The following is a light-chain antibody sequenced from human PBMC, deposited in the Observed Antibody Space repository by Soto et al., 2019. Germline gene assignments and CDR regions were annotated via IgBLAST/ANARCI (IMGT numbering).Light chain of an antibody. V-gene: IGKV1-33*01. CDR1: QSVFYISNNKNY. CDR2: DAS. Sequence: TQSPESLSVSLGERATISCKSIQSVFYISNNKNYLNWYQQKPGRAPKLLIYDASNLEAGVPSRFRGSGSGTDFTFTISRLQPEDIATYYCQQYENLPTFGQGTRLE. J-gene: IGKJ5*01. CDR3: QQYENLPT.